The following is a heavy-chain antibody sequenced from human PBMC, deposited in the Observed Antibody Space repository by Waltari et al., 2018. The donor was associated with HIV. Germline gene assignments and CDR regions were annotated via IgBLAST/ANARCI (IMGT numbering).Heavy chain of an antibody. CDR3: ARELSIVVVTAIGGWFDP. CDR2: IYTSGST. V-gene: IGHV4-4*07. CDR1: GGSISSYY. Sequence: QVQLQESGPGLVKPSETLSLTCTVSGGSISSYYWSWIRQPAGQGLEWIGRIYTSGSTNYNPSLKSRVTMSVDTSKNQFSLKLSSVTAADTAVYYCARELSIVVVTAIGGWFDPWGQGTLVTVSS. D-gene: IGHD2-21*02. J-gene: IGHJ5*02.